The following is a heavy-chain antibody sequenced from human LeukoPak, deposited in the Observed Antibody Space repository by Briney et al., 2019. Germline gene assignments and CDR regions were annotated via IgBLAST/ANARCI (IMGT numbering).Heavy chain of an antibody. CDR2: LVPSVDKA. CDR3: AREGPEDVVVLPSPLDF. CDR1: GETFTRCP. D-gene: IGHD2-15*01. J-gene: IGHJ4*02. Sequence: SVNVSFKTSGETFTRCPMNGVRQAPGQGGEWMGRLVPSVDKADYAQNFRGRLTITADKSTATVYMQLTNLRPDDTAVFFCAREGPEDVVVLPSPLDFWGQGTLVTVSS. V-gene: IGHV1-69*04.